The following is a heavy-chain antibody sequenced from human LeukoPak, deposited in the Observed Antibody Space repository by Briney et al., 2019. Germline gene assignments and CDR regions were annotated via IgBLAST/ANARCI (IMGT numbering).Heavy chain of an antibody. CDR2: IYPSGNT. V-gene: IGHV4-61*02. J-gene: IGHJ5*02. D-gene: IGHD3-3*01. CDR1: GGPMRTGLYY. Sequence: SETLSLTCAVSGGPMRTGLYYWNWIRQPAGKGLEWIGRIYPSGNTNYNPSLESRVTISVDTAKNQFSLKLISVTAADTALYYCARGXYDFWSGYDVNWFDPWGQGTLVTVSS. CDR3: ARGXYDFWSGYDVNWFDP.